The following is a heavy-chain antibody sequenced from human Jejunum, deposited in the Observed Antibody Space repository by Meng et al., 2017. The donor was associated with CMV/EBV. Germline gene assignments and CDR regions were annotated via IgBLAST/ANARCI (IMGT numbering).Heavy chain of an antibody. CDR3: TRASTASV. J-gene: IGHJ4*02. D-gene: IGHD2-2*01. CDR1: GFTFADHA. V-gene: IGHV3-49*04. Sequence: CTATGFTFADHARNGVRRAPGKGLEWVGFIRSKAYGGTTEYAASVKGRFTISRDDSKSIAHLQMSSLKTEDTAIYYCTRASTASVWGQGTRVTVSS. CDR2: IRSKAYGGTT.